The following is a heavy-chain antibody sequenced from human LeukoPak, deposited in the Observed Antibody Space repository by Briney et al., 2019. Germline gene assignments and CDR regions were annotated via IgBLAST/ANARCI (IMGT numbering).Heavy chain of an antibody. CDR1: GGSISSYY. CDR2: IYYSGST. D-gene: IGHD3-3*01. J-gene: IGHJ3*02. Sequence: SETLSLTCTVSGGSISSYYWSWIRQPPGKGLEWIGYIYYSGSTKNNPSLKSRVTISVDTSKNQFSLKLSSVTAADTAVYYCARTRDDFWSGGSDFDIWGQGTMVTVSS. CDR3: ARTRDDFWSGGSDFDI. V-gene: IGHV4-59*08.